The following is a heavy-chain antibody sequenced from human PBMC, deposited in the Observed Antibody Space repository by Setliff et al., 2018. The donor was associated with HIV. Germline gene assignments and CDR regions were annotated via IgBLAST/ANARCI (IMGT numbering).Heavy chain of an antibody. V-gene: IGHV4-61*02. D-gene: IGHD1-1*01. J-gene: IGHJ4*02. Sequence: SETLSLTCTVSGDSINSGTYYWNWLRQPAGKGLEWIGRVYSSGNTYYNPSLKSRAAISLNTSKNQFSLRLRSVTAADTAIYYCATTTAPAGPFDYWGPGTLVTVSS. CDR1: GDSINSGTYY. CDR2: VYSSGNT. CDR3: ATTTAPAGPFDY.